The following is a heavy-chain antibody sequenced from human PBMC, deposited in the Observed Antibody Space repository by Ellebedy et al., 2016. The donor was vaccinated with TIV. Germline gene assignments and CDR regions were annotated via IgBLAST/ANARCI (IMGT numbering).Heavy chain of an antibody. Sequence: ASVKVSCKASGGTFSSYGISWVRQAPGQGLEWMGWISAYNGNTNYAQKLQGRVTMTTDTSTSTAYMELSSLRSEDTAVYYCARDRSVEQQLGVMDVWGQGTTVTVSS. CDR3: ARDRSVEQQLGVMDV. D-gene: IGHD6-13*01. V-gene: IGHV1-18*01. J-gene: IGHJ6*02. CDR2: ISAYNGNT. CDR1: GGTFSSYG.